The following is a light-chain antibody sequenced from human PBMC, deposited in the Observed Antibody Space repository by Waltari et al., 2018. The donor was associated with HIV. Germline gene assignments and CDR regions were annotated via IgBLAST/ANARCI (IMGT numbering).Light chain of an antibody. CDR1: QSLVDRDGRTS. CDR3: MQSIQAWT. J-gene: IGKJ1*01. CDR2: GVS. V-gene: IGKV2D-29*01. Sequence: EIVMTQSLLSLSVTPGQPASISCKASQSLVDRDGRTSFHWYLQKPGQPPQLLIYGVSSRFPGGPDRFSWSGSGKDFTLEISRVEAEDVGVYYCMQSIQAWTFGQGTKLEIK.